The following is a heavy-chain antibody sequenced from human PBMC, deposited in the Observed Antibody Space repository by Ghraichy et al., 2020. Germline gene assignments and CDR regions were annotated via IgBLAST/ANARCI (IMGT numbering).Heavy chain of an antibody. CDR1: GYTFTGYY. J-gene: IGHJ6*02. CDR2: INPNSGGT. D-gene: IGHD6-13*01. CDR3: ARDIAAAGTYYYGMDV. Sequence: ASVKVSCKASGYTFTGYYMHWVRQAPGQGLEWMGWINPNSGGTNYAQKFQGRVTMTRDTSISTAYMELSRLRSDDTAVYYCARDIAAAGTYYYGMDVWGQGTTVTVSS. V-gene: IGHV1-2*02.